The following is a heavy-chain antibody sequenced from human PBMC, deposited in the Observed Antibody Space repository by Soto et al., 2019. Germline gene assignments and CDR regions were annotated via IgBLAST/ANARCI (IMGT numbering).Heavy chain of an antibody. V-gene: IGHV4-34*01. CDR3: ARVERGTATTVVDAFDI. J-gene: IGHJ3*02. Sequence: QVQLQQWGAGLLKPSETLSLTCAVYGGFVSSGSYYWSWIRQPPGKGLEWIGEMSHSGGTHFNPSLKSLVTRSVDTSKNQFSLKMRSVTAADTALYYCARVERGTATTVVDAFDIWGPGTMVTVSS. D-gene: IGHD1-1*01. CDR2: MSHSGGT. CDR1: GGFVSSGSYY.